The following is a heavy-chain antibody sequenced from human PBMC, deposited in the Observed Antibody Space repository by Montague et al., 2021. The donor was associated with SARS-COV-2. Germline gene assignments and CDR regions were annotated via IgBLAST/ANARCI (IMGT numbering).Heavy chain of an antibody. CDR1: GGSISSVGYS. J-gene: IGHJ6*02. Sequence: TLSLTCAVSGGSISSVGYSWNWIRQPPGKGLEWIGYIYHSGSTYYNPSLKSRVTISLDSSKNQFSLNLTSVTAADTAVYYCARGSMVRGGKVYYGVDVWGQGTTVTVSS. D-gene: IGHD3-10*01. CDR2: IYHSGST. CDR3: ARGSMVRGGKVYYGVDV. V-gene: IGHV4-30-2*01.